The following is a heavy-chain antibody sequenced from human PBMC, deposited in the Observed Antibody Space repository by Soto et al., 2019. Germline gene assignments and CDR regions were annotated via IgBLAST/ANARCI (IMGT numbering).Heavy chain of an antibody. V-gene: IGHV1-18*04. CDR1: GYTFTSYG. CDR3: ARVGHSVPESKIFDY. Sequence: ASVKVSCKASGYTFTSYGISWVRQAPGQGLEWMGWISAYNGNTNYAQKLQGRVTMTTDTSTSTAYMELRSLRSDDTAVYYCARVGHSVPESKIFDYWGQGTQVTVSS. D-gene: IGHD3-10*01. CDR2: ISAYNGNT. J-gene: IGHJ4*02.